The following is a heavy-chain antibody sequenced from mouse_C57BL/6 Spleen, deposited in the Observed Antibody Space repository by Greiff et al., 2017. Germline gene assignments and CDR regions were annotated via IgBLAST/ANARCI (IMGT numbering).Heavy chain of an antibody. Sequence: DVHLVESGGGLVKPGGSLKLSCAASGFTFSSYAMSWVRQTPEKRLEWVATISDGGSYTYYPDNVKGRFTISRDNAKNNLYLQMSHLKSEDTAMYYCARDDYYGSSYRYYYAMDYWGQGTSVTVSS. J-gene: IGHJ4*01. CDR3: ARDDYYGSSYRYYYAMDY. CDR2: ISDGGSYT. CDR1: GFTFSSYA. V-gene: IGHV5-4*01. D-gene: IGHD1-1*01.